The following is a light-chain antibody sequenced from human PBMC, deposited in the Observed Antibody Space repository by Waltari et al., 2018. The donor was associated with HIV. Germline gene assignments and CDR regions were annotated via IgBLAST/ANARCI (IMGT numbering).Light chain of an antibody. Sequence: EVVMMQSPGTLARSPGERATLSCRASQSINNNLAWYQQKPGQAPRLLIYCAFIRATGIPARFSGSGSGTEFTLSISSLQSEDFAVYYCQQYHDWPPLTFGGGTKVEI. V-gene: IGKV3D-15*01. CDR2: CAF. J-gene: IGKJ4*01. CDR3: QQYHDWPPLT. CDR1: QSINNN.